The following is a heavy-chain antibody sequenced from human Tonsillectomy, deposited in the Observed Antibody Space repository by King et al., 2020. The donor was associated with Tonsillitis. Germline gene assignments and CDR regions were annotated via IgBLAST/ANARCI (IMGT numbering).Heavy chain of an antibody. D-gene: IGHD3-22*01. CDR2: IIPILGIA. V-gene: IGHV1-69*09. CDR3: ASITYYYDSSGYGSFP. Sequence: QLVQSGAEVKKPGSSVKVSCKASGGTFSSYAISWVRQAPGQGLEWMGRIIPILGIANFAQKFQGRVTITADKSTSTAYMELSSLRSEDTAVYYCASITYYYDSSGYGSFPWSQGTLVTVSS. CDR1: GGTFSSYA. J-gene: IGHJ5*02.